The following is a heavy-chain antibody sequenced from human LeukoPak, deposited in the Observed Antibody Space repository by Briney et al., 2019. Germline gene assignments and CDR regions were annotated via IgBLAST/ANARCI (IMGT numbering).Heavy chain of an antibody. CDR2: INPSGGST. CDR1: GYTFTSYY. J-gene: IGHJ3*02. Sequence: ASVKVSCKASGYTFTSYYMHWVRQAPGQGLEWMGIINPSGGSTSYAQKFQGRVTMTRDTSTSTVYMELSSLRSGDTAVYYCARHRAVAGIRDAFDIWGQETMVTVSS. CDR3: ARHRAVAGIRDAFDI. V-gene: IGHV1-46*01. D-gene: IGHD6-19*01.